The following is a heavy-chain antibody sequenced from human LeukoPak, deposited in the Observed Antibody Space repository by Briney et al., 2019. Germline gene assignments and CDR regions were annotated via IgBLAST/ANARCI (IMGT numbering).Heavy chain of an antibody. Sequence: GGPLRLSGTASGFTFSAYWMNWVRQAPGKGLEWVANIKQDGSEKYYVDSVKGRFTISRDNAKNSLYLQMNSLRAEDTAVYYCARVTRGSGYAFDIWGQGTMVTVSS. CDR2: IKQDGSEK. J-gene: IGHJ3*02. V-gene: IGHV3-7*01. CDR3: ARVTRGSGYAFDI. D-gene: IGHD5-12*01. CDR1: GFTFSAYW.